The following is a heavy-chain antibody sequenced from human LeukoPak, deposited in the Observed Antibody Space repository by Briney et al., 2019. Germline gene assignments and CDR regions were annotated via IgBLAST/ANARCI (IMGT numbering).Heavy chain of an antibody. CDR3: ARELVAGTLYYYYYGMDV. Sequence: ASVKVSCKASGYTFTSYDINWVRQATGQGLEWMGWMNPNSGNTGYAQKFQGRVTMTRNTSISTAYMVLSSLRSEDTAVYYCARELVAGTLYYYYYGMDVWGQGTTVTVSS. CDR2: MNPNSGNT. J-gene: IGHJ6*02. D-gene: IGHD6-19*01. V-gene: IGHV1-8*01. CDR1: GYTFTSYD.